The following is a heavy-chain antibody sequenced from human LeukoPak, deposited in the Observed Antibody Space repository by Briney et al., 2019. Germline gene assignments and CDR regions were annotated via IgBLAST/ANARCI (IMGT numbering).Heavy chain of an antibody. CDR2: ISPTGSTT. J-gene: IGHJ4*02. D-gene: IGHD6-6*01. CDR1: GFSFSGHW. CDR3: ARGPNSNWSGLDF. Sequence: GGSLRLSCTASGFSFSGHWMHWARQLPGKGLVWVSRISPTGSTTSYADSVKGRFTVSRDNAKNTLYLQENNLRAEDTAVYYCARGPNSNWSGLDFWGQGTLLTVSS. V-gene: IGHV3-74*01.